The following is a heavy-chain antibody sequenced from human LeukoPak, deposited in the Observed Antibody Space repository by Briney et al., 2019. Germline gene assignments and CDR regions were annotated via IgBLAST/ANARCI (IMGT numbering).Heavy chain of an antibody. CDR2: ISYDGSNK. Sequence: GGSLRLSCAASGFTFSSYAMHWVRQAPGKGLEWVAVISYDGSNKYYADSVKGRFTISRDNSKNTLYLQMNSLRAEDTAVYYCARWGGYLRRSYYFDYWGQGTLVTVSS. V-gene: IGHV3-30-3*01. D-gene: IGHD5-12*01. CDR1: GFTFSSYA. J-gene: IGHJ4*02. CDR3: ARWGGYLRRSYYFDY.